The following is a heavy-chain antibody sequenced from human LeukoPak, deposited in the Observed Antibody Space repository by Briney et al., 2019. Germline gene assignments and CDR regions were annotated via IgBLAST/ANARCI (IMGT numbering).Heavy chain of an antibody. CDR1: RYNFDRYG. CDR3: ARDPAGYCSGGSCYPGDAFDI. V-gene: IGHV1-18*04. J-gene: IGHJ3*02. Sequence: ASVKVSCKGSRYNFDRYGVNWVRQAPGQGLEWVGWISTYNGNTFYAQKFEGRVSMTTDTSTNTVYMDLRSLRSDDTAVYYCARDPAGYCSGGSCYPGDAFDIWGQGTMVTVSS. CDR2: ISTYNGNT. D-gene: IGHD2-15*01.